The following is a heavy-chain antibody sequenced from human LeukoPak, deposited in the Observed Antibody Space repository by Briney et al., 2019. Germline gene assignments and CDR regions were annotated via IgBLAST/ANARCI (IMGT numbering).Heavy chain of an antibody. CDR1: GFTFSNYW. V-gene: IGHV3-30*03. J-gene: IGHJ5*02. D-gene: IGHD3-3*02. CDR3: ARDSPAFLEWLGGFDP. Sequence: GGSLRLSCAASGFTFSNYWMTWVRQTPGKGLEWVAVISYDGSNKYYADSVKGRFTISRDNSKNSLYLQMNSLRAEDTAVYYCARDSPAFLEWLGGFDPWGQGTLVTVSS. CDR2: ISYDGSNK.